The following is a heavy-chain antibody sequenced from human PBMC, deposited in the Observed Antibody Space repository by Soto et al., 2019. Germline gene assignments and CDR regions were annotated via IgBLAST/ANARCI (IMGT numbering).Heavy chain of an antibody. CDR2: IYYSGST. V-gene: IGHV4-31*03. Sequence: SETLSLTCTVSGGSISSGGYYWSWIRQHPGKGLEWIGYIYYSGSTYYNPSLKSRVTISVDTSKNQFSLKLSSVTAADTAVYYCAREQRALRTFDPWGQGTLVTVSS. J-gene: IGHJ5*02. CDR3: AREQRALRTFDP. D-gene: IGHD4-17*01. CDR1: GGSISSGGYY.